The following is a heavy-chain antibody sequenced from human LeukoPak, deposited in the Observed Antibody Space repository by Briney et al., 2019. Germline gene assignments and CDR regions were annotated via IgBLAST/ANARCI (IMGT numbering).Heavy chain of an antibody. CDR3: ARSNIEKGKHLLPVDFDY. CDR2: ISPYNGNT. V-gene: IGHV1-18*01. J-gene: IGHJ4*02. Sequence: GASVKVSCKASGYTFTNYAISWVRQAPGQGLEWMGWISPYNGNTNYAQKLQGRVAMTTDTSTNTAYMELRSLRSDDTAVFYCARSNIEKGKHLLPVDFDYWGQGTLVTVSA. CDR1: GYTFTNYA. D-gene: IGHD2-15*01.